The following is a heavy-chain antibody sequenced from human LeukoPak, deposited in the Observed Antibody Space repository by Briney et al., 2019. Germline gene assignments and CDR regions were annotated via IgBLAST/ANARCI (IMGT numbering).Heavy chain of an antibody. D-gene: IGHD5-24*01. J-gene: IGHJ4*02. V-gene: IGHV1-46*01. CDR3: AKDRTAHNYLKVEMATIDYFDY. CDR1: GYTFTSYY. CDR2: INPSGGGT. Sequence: ASVKVSCKASGYTFTSYYMHWVRQAPGQGLEWMGIINPSGGGTSYAQKFQGRVTMTRDTSTSTVYIELSSLRAEDTAVYYCAKDRTAHNYLKVEMATIDYFDYWGQGTLVTVSS.